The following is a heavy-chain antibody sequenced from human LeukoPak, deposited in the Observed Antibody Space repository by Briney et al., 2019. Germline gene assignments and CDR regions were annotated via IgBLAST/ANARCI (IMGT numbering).Heavy chain of an antibody. V-gene: IGHV4-59*08. Sequence: SETLSLTCTVSGGSISSYYWSWIRQPPGKGLEWIGYIYYSGSTNYNPSLKSRVTISVDTSKNQFSLKPSSVTAADTAVYYCARQGFHGFDYWGQGTLVTVSS. D-gene: IGHD2-8*01. CDR1: GGSISSYY. CDR3: ARQGFHGFDY. J-gene: IGHJ4*02. CDR2: IYYSGST.